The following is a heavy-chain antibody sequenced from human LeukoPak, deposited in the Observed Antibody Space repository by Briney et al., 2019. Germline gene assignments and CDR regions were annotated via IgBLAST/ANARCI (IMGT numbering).Heavy chain of an antibody. J-gene: IGHJ4*02. D-gene: IGHD1-26*01. CDR3: ARSGSYNFDY. CDR2: TYHRSKWYN. Sequence: SQTLSLTCAISGDSVSSNSAAWNWLRQSPSRGLEWLGRTYHRSKWYNDYALSVKSRISVNPDTPKNQFSLQLNSVTPEDTAVYCCARSGSYNFDYWGQGTLVTVSS. CDR1: GDSVSSNSAA. V-gene: IGHV6-1*01.